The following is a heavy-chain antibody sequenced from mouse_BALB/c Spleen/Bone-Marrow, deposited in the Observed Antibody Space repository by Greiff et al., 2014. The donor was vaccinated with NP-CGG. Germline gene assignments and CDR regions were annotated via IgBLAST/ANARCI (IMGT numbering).Heavy chain of an antibody. CDR2: IDPANGNT. CDR1: GFNIKDTY. Sequence: DVKLQESGAELVKPGASVKLSCTASGFNIKDTYMHWVKQRPEQGLEWIGRIDPANGNTKYDPKFQGEATITADTSSNTAYLQLSSLTSEDTAVYYCAAYYYGSSQFAYWGQGTLVTVSA. V-gene: IGHV14-3*02. D-gene: IGHD1-1*01. J-gene: IGHJ3*01. CDR3: AAYYYGSSQFAY.